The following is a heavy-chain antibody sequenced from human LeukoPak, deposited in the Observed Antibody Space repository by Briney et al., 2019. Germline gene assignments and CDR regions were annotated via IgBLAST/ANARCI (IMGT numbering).Heavy chain of an antibody. D-gene: IGHD3-9*01. Sequence: PSETLSLTCTVSGGSISSYYWSWIRQPPGKGLEWIGYIYYSGSTNYNPSLKSRVTISVGTSKNQFSLKLSSVTAADTAVYYCARGDILTGYTSVDYWGQGTLVTVSS. CDR3: ARGDILTGYTSVDY. CDR2: IYYSGST. V-gene: IGHV4-59*08. CDR1: GGSISSYY. J-gene: IGHJ4*02.